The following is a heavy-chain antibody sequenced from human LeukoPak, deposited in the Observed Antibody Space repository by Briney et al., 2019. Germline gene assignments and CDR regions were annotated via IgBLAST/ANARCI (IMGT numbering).Heavy chain of an antibody. D-gene: IGHD3-22*01. Sequence: SETLSLTCTVSGGSVSSGSYYWSWIRQPPGKGLEWIGYIYYSGSTNYNPSLKSRVTISVDTSKNQFSLKLSSVTAADTAVYYCARVLITIIVVDIWGQETSLSVSS. J-gene: IGHJ3*02. CDR3: ARVLITIIVVDI. CDR2: IYYSGST. CDR1: GGSVSSGSYY. V-gene: IGHV4-61*01.